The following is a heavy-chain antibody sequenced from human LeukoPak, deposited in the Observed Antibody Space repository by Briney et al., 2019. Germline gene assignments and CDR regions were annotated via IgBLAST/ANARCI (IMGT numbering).Heavy chain of an antibody. D-gene: IGHD3-22*01. CDR2: MKSDGST. CDR3: ARAPSEIGGYYPEYFRH. Sequence: GGSLRLSCAASGFTFSSYWMHWVRQAPGKGVVWVSRMKSDGSTRYADSVKGRFTVSRDNAKTTVSLQMNSLRAEDTGVYYCARAPSEIGGYYPEYFRHWGQGTLVIVSS. V-gene: IGHV3-74*01. J-gene: IGHJ1*01. CDR1: GFTFSSYW.